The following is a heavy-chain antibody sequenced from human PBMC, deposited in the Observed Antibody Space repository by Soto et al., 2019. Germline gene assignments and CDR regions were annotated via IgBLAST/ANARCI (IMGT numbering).Heavy chain of an antibody. CDR2: IWYDGSNK. D-gene: IGHD1-26*01. J-gene: IGHJ6*01. V-gene: IGHV3-33*01. Sequence: PGGSLRLSCAASGFTFSSYGMHWVRQAPGKGLEWVAVIWYDGSNKYYADSVKGRFTISRDNSKNTLYLQMNSLRAEDTAVYYCARDSVVGATKGHYYYGMDVWGRGTTGTVSS. CDR1: GFTFSSYG. CDR3: ARDSVVGATKGHYYYGMDV.